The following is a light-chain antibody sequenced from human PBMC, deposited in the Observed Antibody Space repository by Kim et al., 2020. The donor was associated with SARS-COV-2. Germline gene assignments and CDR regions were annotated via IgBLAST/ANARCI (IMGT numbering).Light chain of an antibody. CDR1: SLRSYY. CDR3: NSRDSNDNVV. Sequence: ALGQTVRITCQGDSLRSYYATWYRQKPGQAPIVVIYGKDNRPSGIPDRFSGSSSGNTAFLTITGTQAGDEADYYCNSRDSNDNVVFGGGTKLTVL. V-gene: IGLV3-19*01. CDR2: GKD. J-gene: IGLJ2*01.